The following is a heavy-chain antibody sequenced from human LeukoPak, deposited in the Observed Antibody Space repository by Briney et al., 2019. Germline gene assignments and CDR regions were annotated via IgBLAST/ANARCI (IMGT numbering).Heavy chain of an antibody. J-gene: IGHJ4*02. CDR3: ATRPFDF. CDR1: GYTFTDYN. Sequence: ASVTVSFKSSGYTFTDYNIHWVRQAPGQGLEWMGWINPNSGGTNYAQKFQGRVTMTRDTSIGTAYMDLSSLISDDTTVYYCATRPFDFWGQGTLVTVSS. CDR2: INPNSGGT. V-gene: IGHV1-2*02.